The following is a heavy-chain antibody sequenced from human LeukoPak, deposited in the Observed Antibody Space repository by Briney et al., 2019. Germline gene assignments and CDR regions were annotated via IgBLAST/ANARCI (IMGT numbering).Heavy chain of an antibody. J-gene: IGHJ4*02. D-gene: IGHD4-23*01. Sequence: PGGSLRLSCAASGFTFSGYAMSWVRQAPGKGLEWVSAISGSGGSTYYADSVKGRFTVSRDNSKNTLYLQMNSLRAEDTAVYYCANRDGGNFDYWGQGTVVTVSS. CDR2: ISGSGGST. CDR1: GFTFSGYA. CDR3: ANRDGGNFDY. V-gene: IGHV3-23*01.